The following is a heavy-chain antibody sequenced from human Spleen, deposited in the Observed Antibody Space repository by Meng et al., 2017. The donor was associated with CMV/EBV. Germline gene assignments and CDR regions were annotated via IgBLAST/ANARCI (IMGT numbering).Heavy chain of an antibody. V-gene: IGHV3-21*04. CDR1: GFTFSSYS. CDR2: ISSSSSYI. Sequence: GESLKISCAASGFTFSSYSMNWVRQAPGKGLEWVSSISSSSSYIYYADSVKGRLTISRDNAKNSLYLQMNSLRAEDTALYYCAKDIGVDIVVVPAATVYYYYGMDVWGQGTTVTVSS. J-gene: IGHJ6*02. D-gene: IGHD2-2*03. CDR3: AKDIGVDIVVVPAATVYYYYGMDV.